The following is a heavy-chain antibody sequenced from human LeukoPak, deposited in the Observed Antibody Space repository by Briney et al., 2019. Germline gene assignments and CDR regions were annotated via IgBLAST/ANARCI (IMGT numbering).Heavy chain of an antibody. CDR1: GFTFSSYS. V-gene: IGHV3-48*01. J-gene: IGHJ4*02. CDR3: AGGGIREWEPRHY. Sequence: GGSLRLSCAASGFTFSSYSMNWVRQAPGKGLEWVSYISSSSSTIYYADSVRGRFTISRDNAKNSLYLQMNSLRAEDTAEYYCAGGGIREWEPRHYWGQGTLVTVSS. D-gene: IGHD1-26*01. CDR2: ISSSSSTI.